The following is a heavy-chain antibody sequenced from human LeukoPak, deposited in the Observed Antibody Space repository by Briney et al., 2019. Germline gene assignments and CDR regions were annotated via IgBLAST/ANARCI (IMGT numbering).Heavy chain of an antibody. CDR3: ASSYYDILTGYYRPGLFDY. D-gene: IGHD3-9*01. V-gene: IGHV3-21*01. CDR2: ISSSSSYI. Sequence: SGGSLRLSCAASGFTFSSYSMNWVRQAPGKGLEWVSSISSSSSYIYYSDSVKGRFTISRDNAKNSLYLQMNRLRAEDTAVYYCASSYYDILTGYYRPGLFDYWGQGTLVTVSS. CDR1: GFTFSSYS. J-gene: IGHJ4*02.